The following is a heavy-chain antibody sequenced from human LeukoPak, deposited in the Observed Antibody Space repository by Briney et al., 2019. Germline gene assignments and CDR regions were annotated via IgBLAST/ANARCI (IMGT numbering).Heavy chain of an antibody. CDR3: ARDWGVIITEFDY. J-gene: IGHJ4*02. CDR2: ISYDGSNK. Sequence: FTXXXYAMHWVRQAPGKGLEWVAVISYDGSNKYYADSVKGRFTISRDNSKNTLYLQMNSLRAEDTAVYYCARDWGVIITEFDYWGQGTLVTISS. D-gene: IGHD3-10*01. V-gene: IGHV3-30*04. CDR1: FTXXXYA.